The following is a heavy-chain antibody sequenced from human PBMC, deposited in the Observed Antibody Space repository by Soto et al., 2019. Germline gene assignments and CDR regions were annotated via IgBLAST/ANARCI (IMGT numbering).Heavy chain of an antibody. Sequence: GGSLRLSCAASGFTFSSYAMSWVRQAPGKGLEWVSAISGSGGSTYYADSVKGRFTISRDNSKNTLYLQMNSLRAEDTAVYYCAKISGPRYNYGMDVWGQGTTVTVSS. CDR3: AKISGPRYNYGMDV. D-gene: IGHD3-9*01. V-gene: IGHV3-23*01. CDR2: ISGSGGST. J-gene: IGHJ6*02. CDR1: GFTFSSYA.